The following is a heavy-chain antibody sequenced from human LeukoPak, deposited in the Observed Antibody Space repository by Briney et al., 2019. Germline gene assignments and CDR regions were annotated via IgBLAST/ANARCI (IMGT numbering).Heavy chain of an antibody. D-gene: IGHD1-14*01. J-gene: IGHJ4*02. CDR1: GFTFNTYW. Sequence: GGSLRLSCAASGFTFNTYWMIWVRLAPGKGLEWVANIKEDGSEKYYVDSAKGRFTISRGNAKKSMYLQMNILKAEDTALYYCARDVVGHKEARNDYWSQRTLVTVSS. V-gene: IGHV3-7*01. CDR2: IKEDGSEK. CDR3: ARDVVGHKEARNDY.